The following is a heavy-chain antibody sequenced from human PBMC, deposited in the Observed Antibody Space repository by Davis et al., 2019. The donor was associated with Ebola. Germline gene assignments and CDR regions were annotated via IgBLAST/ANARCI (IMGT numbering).Heavy chain of an antibody. CDR2: ISAYNGNT. J-gene: IGHJ6*02. Sequence: ASVKVSCKASGYTFTSYGISWVRQAPGQGLEWMGWISAYNGNTNYAQKLQGRVTMTTDTSTSTAYMEVTSLTSEDTAVYYCARGHDFWSYPMDVWGQGTTVTVSS. D-gene: IGHD3-3*01. CDR3: ARGHDFWSYPMDV. CDR1: GYTFTSYG. V-gene: IGHV1-18*01.